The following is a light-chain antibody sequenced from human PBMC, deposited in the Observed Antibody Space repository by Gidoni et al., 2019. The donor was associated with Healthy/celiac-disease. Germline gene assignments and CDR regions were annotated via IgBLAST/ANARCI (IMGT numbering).Light chain of an antibody. CDR1: QSVSSSY. Sequence: ESALTLSPGTLSLSPGERGTLSCRASQSVSSSYLAWYQQKPGQAPRLLIYGASSRATGIPDRFSGSGSGTDFTLTISRLEPEDFAVYYCQQYGSSPPTFXGXTKVEIK. V-gene: IGKV3-20*01. CDR2: GAS. CDR3: QQYGSSPPT. J-gene: IGKJ4*01.